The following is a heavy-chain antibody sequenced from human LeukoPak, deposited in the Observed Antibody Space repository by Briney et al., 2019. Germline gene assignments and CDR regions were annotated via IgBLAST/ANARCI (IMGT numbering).Heavy chain of an antibody. J-gene: IGHJ4*02. D-gene: IGHD2-2*01. V-gene: IGHV7-4-1*02. CDR3: AKQGPGYCGSTSCYGVDY. CDR2: INTNTGNP. Sequence: EASVKVSCKASGYTFTSHAMNWVRQAPGQGLEWMGWINTNTGNPTYAQGFTGRFVFSLDTSVSTAYLQISSLKPEDTAVYYCAKQGPGYCGSTSCYGVDYWGQGTLVTVSS. CDR1: GYTFTSHA.